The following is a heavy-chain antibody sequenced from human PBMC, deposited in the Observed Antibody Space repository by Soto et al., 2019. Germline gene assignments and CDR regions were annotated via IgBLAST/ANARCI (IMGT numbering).Heavy chain of an antibody. D-gene: IGHD3-10*01. J-gene: IGHJ6*03. CDR3: ARGRRSNYGSGSYSYYYYYYMDV. V-gene: IGHV4-34*01. Sequence: QVQLQQWGAGLLKPSETLSLTCAVYGGSFSGYYWSWIRQPPGKGLEWIGEINHSGSTNYNPSLKSRVTISVDTSKNQFSLTLSSVTAADTAVYYCARGRRSNYGSGSYSYYYYYYMDVWGKGTTVTVSS. CDR1: GGSFSGYY. CDR2: INHSGST.